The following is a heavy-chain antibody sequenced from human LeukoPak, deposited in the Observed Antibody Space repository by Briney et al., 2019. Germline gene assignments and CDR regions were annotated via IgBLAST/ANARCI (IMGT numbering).Heavy chain of an antibody. V-gene: IGHV4-59*08. J-gene: IGHJ6*02. CDR1: GGSITNYY. CDR3: ARKTGYYYGVDV. D-gene: IGHD1-1*01. CDR2: IYNSGST. Sequence: SETLSLTCTVSGGSITNYYWSWIRQPPGKRLEWIGYIYNSGSTNYNPSLKSRAAISVDMSKNQFSLKLSSVTAADTAVYYCARKTGYYYGVDVWGQGTTVTVSS.